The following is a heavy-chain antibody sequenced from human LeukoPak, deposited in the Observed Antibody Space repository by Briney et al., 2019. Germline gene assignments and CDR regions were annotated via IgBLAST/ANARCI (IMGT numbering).Heavy chain of an antibody. V-gene: IGHV3-7*01. J-gene: IGHJ3*02. CDR2: IKQDGSEK. CDR1: GFTFRTFW. CDR3: ARDPGRGYDI. D-gene: IGHD3-22*01. Sequence: GGSLRLSCTASGFTFRTFWMAWVRQAPGKGLEWVAIIKQDGSEKKSVDSVKGRFTISRDNAKNSLYLQMNSLRAEDTAVCYCARDPGRGYDIWGQGTMVTVSS.